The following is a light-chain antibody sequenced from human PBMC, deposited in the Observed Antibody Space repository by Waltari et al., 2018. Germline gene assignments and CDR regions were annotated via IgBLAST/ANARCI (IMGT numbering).Light chain of an antibody. CDR3: QKYNSALFT. V-gene: IGKV1-27*01. Sequence: DIQMTQSPSSLSASVGDRGTITCRASQGISNYLAWYQQKPGKVPQLLIYAASPLQSGVPSRFSGSGSGTDFTLTISSLQPEDVATYYCQKYNSALFTFGPGTKVDIK. J-gene: IGKJ3*01. CDR1: QGISNY. CDR2: AAS.